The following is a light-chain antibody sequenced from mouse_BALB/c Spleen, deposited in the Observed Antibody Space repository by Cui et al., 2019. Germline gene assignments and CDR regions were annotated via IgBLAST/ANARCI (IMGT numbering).Light chain of an antibody. J-gene: IGKJ5*01. CDR2: DTS. V-gene: IGKV10-94*01. Sequence: DIQMTQTTSSLSASLGDRVTISCSASQGISNYLNWYQQKPDGTVKLLIYDTSSLHSGVPSRFSGSGSGTDYSLTISNLEPEDIATYYCQQYSKLPPTFGAGTKLELK. CDR1: QGISNY. CDR3: QQYSKLPPT.